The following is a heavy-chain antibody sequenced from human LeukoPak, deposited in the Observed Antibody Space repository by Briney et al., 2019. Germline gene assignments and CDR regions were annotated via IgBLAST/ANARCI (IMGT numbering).Heavy chain of an antibody. D-gene: IGHD4-23*01. Sequence: PGGSLRLSCAAAGFTFSSYWMSWVRQAPGKGLEWVANIKQDGSEKYYVDSVKGRFTISRDNAKNSLYLQMNSLRAEDTAVYYCARDTPFGYVYGGKSVGFYFDYWGQGTLVTVSS. CDR3: ARDTPFGYVYGGKSVGFYFDY. CDR2: IKQDGSEK. CDR1: GFTFSSYW. V-gene: IGHV3-7*01. J-gene: IGHJ4*02.